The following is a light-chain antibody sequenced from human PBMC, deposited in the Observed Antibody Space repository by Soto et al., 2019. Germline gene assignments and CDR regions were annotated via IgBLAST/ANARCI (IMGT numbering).Light chain of an antibody. CDR1: QSIDRY. J-gene: IGKJ2*02. V-gene: IGKV3-11*01. Sequence: EVVLTQSPDTLSLSPGETATLSCRASQSIDRYVARYQQKLGQAPRLLIYDAYTRATGVAARFTGSGSATDFSLTITSLEPEDFAVYYCQQRAKWPSTFGPGTKVE. CDR3: QQRAKWPST. CDR2: DAY.